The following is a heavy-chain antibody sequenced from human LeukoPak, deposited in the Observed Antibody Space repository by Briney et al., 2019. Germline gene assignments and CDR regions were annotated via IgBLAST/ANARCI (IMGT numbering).Heavy chain of an antibody. V-gene: IGHV4-31*03. D-gene: IGHD3-16*01. J-gene: IGHJ4*02. Sequence: PSETLSLTCTVSGGSISSGGYYWSWIRQHPGKDLEWIGYIYYSGSTYYNPSLKSRVTISVDTSKNQFSLKLSSVTAADTAVYYCARVQTGGSYGDYLDYWGQGTLVTVSS. CDR3: ARVQTGGSYGDYLDY. CDR1: GGSISSGGYY. CDR2: IYYSGST.